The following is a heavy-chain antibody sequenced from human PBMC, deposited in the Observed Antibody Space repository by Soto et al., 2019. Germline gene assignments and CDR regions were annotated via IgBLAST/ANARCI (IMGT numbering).Heavy chain of an antibody. CDR1: GGSISSSNW. CDR3: ARATSSWYRNYYYGMDV. J-gene: IGHJ6*02. V-gene: IGHV4-4*01. CDR2: IYHSGST. Sequence: LSLTCAVSGGSISSSNWWSWVRQPPGKGLEWIGEIYHSGSTNYNPSLKSRVTISVDKSKNQFSLKLSSVTAADTAVYCCARATSSWYRNYYYGMDVWGQGTTLTVS. D-gene: IGHD6-13*01.